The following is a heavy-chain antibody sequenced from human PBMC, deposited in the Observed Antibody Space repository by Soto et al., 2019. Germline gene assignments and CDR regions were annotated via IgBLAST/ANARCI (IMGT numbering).Heavy chain of an antibody. CDR3: ARAGVGATTPKVYFDY. CDR2: ISAYNGNT. J-gene: IGHJ4*02. Sequence: ASVKVSCKASGYTFTNYGISWVRQAPGQGLEWMGWISAYNGNTKYAQKLQGRVTMTTDTSTSTAYMELRSLRSDDTAVYYCARAGVGATTPKVYFDYWGQGTLVTVSS. CDR1: GYTFTNYG. D-gene: IGHD1-26*01. V-gene: IGHV1-18*01.